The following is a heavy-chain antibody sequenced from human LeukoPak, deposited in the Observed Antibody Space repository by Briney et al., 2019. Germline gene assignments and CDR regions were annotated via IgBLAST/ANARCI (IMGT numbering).Heavy chain of an antibody. V-gene: IGHV3-23*01. J-gene: IGHJ3*02. Sequence: GGSLRLSCAASGFTFTTYAMNWVRQAPGKGLEWVAGISGSAGNTYYADSVKGRFTISRDTSKNTLYLQMNSLRAEDTAVYYCAKGMTTVTIDAFDIWGQGTMVTVSP. CDR3: AKGMTTVTIDAFDI. D-gene: IGHD4-17*01. CDR1: GFTFTTYA. CDR2: ISGSAGNT.